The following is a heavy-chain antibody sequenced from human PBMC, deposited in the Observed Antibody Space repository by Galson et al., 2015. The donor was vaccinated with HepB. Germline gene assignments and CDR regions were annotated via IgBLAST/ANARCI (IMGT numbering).Heavy chain of an antibody. D-gene: IGHD2-15*01. CDR2: IKQDGSEK. CDR1: GFTFSSYW. CDR3: ARDGSPWDIVVVVAAD. V-gene: IGHV3-7*03. Sequence: SLRLSCAASGFTFSSYWMSWVRQAPGKGLEWVANIKQDGSEKYYVDSVKGRFTISRDNAKNSLYLQMNSLRAEDTAVYYCARDGSPWDIVVVVAADWGQGTLVTVSP. J-gene: IGHJ4*02.